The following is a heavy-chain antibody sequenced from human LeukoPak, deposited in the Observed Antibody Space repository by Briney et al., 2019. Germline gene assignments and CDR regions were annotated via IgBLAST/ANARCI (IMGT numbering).Heavy chain of an antibody. J-gene: IGHJ4*02. CDR2: INPNSGGT. D-gene: IGHD6-19*01. CDR1: GYTFTGYY. Sequence: ASVKVSCKASGYTFTGYYMHWVRQAPGQGLEWMGWINPNSGGTNYAQKFQGRVTMTRDMSISTAYMELSRLRSDDTAVYYCARVRAVAGIFYYYFDYWGQGTLVTVSS. V-gene: IGHV1-2*02. CDR3: ARVRAVAGIFYYYFDY.